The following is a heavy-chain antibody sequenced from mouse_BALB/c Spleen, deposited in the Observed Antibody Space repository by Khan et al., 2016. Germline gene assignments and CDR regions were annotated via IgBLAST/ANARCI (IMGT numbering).Heavy chain of an antibody. Sequence: QVQLKQSGAELVKPGASVKLSCKASGYTFTSYYMYWVKQRPGQGLEWIGKINPSNGGTNFNEKFKSKATLTVDKSSSTAYMQLSSLTSEDSAVYYFTNYGSSGFAYWGQGTLVTVSA. CDR2: INPSNGGT. CDR1: GYTFTSYY. J-gene: IGHJ3*01. CDR3: TNYGSSGFAY. V-gene: IGHV1-53*01. D-gene: IGHD1-1*01.